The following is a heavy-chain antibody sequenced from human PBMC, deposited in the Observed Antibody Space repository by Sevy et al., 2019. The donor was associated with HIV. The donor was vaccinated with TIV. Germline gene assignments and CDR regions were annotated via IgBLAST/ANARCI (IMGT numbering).Heavy chain of an antibody. CDR1: GFTFTSDW. V-gene: IGHV3-74*01. CDR2: INSDGEMI. J-gene: IGHJ4*02. CDR3: ARGSRGTFGS. D-gene: IGHD1-26*01. Sequence: GGSLRLSCAASGFTFTSDWMHWVRQPPGKGLAWVSHINSDGEMIRYVDSVKGRFTTSRDNAKNTLYLQMKNLRAEDTAVYYCARGSRGTFGSWGQGTLVTVSS.